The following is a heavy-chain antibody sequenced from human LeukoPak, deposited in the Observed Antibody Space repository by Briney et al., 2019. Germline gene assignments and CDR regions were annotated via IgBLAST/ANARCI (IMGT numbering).Heavy chain of an antibody. CDR3: ARIFDS. Sequence: SETLSLTCTLSGDSFRSGGLYWGWIRQPPGKRPEWIGDIFYAGKANYSPSLKSRATISLDTSKSQFSLKLTSMTAADTAVYYCARIFDSWGQGVLVTVSS. CDR2: IFYAGKA. V-gene: IGHV4-61*08. CDR1: GDSFRSGGLY. J-gene: IGHJ4*02.